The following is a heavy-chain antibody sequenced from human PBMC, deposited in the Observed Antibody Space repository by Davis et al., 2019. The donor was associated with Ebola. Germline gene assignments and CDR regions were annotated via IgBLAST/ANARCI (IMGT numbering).Heavy chain of an antibody. CDR3: ARDLAGYYYGSGSYYFDY. Sequence: ASVKVSCKASGYTFTDYYMHWVRQAPGQGLEWMGWINPNSGGTDYAQKFQGRVTMTKATSISTAYMELNWLRSDDTAVYYCARDLAGYYYGSGSYYFDYWGQGTLVTVSS. CDR1: GYTFTDYY. J-gene: IGHJ4*02. V-gene: IGHV1-2*02. CDR2: INPNSGGT. D-gene: IGHD3-10*01.